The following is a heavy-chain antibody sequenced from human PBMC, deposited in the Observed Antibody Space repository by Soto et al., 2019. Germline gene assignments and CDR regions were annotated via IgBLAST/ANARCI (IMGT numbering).Heavy chain of an antibody. J-gene: IGHJ4*02. D-gene: IGHD2-8*01. CDR3: ARDYCTNGVCSYGD. CDR2: ISSSGSTR. V-gene: IGHV3-11*01. CDR1: GFTFSAYY. Sequence: GYLSVSFAACGFTFSAYYMNWIRQAPGKGLEWVSYISSSGSTRYYADSVKGRFTISRDNAKKSLYLQMKSLRAEDTAVYYCARDYCTNGVCSYGDWGQGTLVSVSS.